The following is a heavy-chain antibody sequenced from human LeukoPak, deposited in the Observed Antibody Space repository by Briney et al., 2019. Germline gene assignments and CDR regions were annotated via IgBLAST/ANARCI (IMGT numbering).Heavy chain of an antibody. V-gene: IGHV3-74*01. CDR2: INSDGSTT. CDR1: GFTFSSHW. CDR3: AKAESGWETDGFDI. J-gene: IGHJ3*02. Sequence: GGSLRLSCAASGFTFSSHWMHWVRQAPGKGLVWVSRINSDGSTTTYADSVKGRFTISRDNANNTLYLQMSSLRAEDTAVYYCAKAESGWETDGFDIWGQGTMVTVSS. D-gene: IGHD6-19*01.